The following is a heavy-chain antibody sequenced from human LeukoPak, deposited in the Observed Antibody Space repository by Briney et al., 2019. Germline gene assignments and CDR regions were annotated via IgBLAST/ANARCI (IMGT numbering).Heavy chain of an antibody. CDR3: AKDRIIVLPPAIAPADS. J-gene: IGHJ4*02. D-gene: IGHD2-2*01. CDR2: ISGSGGST. CDR1: GFTFSSYS. Sequence: GGSLRLSCAASGFTFSSYSMSWVRQAPGKGLEWVSAISGSGGSTYYADSVKGRFTISRDNSKNTLYLQMNSLRAEDTALYYCAKDRIIVLPPAIAPADSWGQGTLVTVSS. V-gene: IGHV3-23*01.